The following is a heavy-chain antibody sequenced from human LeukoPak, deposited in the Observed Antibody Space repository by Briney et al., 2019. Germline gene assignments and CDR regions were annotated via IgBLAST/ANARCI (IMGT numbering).Heavy chain of an antibody. CDR2: IRSKAYGVTT. CDR3: TRVPTTVTTGYYFDY. CDR1: GFTFGVYA. J-gene: IGHJ4*02. V-gene: IGHV3-49*04. D-gene: IGHD4-17*01. Sequence: GGSLRLSCTASGFTFGVYAMSWVRQAPGKGLEWVGFIRSKAYGVTTEYAASVKGRFTISRDDSNSIDYLRMNSLKTEDTAVYYCTRVPTTVTTGYYFDYWGQGTLVTVSS.